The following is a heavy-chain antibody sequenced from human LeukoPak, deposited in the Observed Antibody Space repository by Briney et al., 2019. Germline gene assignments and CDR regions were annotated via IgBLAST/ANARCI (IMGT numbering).Heavy chain of an antibody. J-gene: IGHJ4*02. Sequence: GGSLRLSCAVAGFTFSSYAMRWVRQAPGKGLACVSAISPSSGTFYADSVKGRFTISRDNSKNTLYLQMNSLRAEDTAVYYCARPQSSSGYYWPFDDWGQGTLVTVSS. CDR1: GFTFSSYA. CDR3: ARPQSSSGYYWPFDD. D-gene: IGHD3-22*01. CDR2: ISPSSGT. V-gene: IGHV3-23*01.